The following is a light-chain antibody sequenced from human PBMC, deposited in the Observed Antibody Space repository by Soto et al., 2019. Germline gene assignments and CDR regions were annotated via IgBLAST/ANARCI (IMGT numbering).Light chain of an antibody. J-gene: IGKJ4*01. CDR1: QDISVY. V-gene: IGKV1-33*01. CDR3: QHYDDVPVS. Sequence: DIQLTQSPSSLSASVGETVTVTCQASQDISVYFNWYQEKPGKAPTLLIYDASNLKTGVPSRFRALAAGTHCTLTLSQLQPEDIAPYFCQHYDDVPVSFGGGTKVEL. CDR2: DAS.